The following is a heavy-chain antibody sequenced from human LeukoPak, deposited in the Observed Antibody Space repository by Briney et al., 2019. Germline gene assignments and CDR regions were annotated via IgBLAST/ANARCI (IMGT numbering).Heavy chain of an antibody. D-gene: IGHD3-10*01. CDR3: ARHGNNGSGGRDYYYMGV. V-gene: IGHV5-51*01. J-gene: IGHJ6*03. CDR1: GYSFTSYW. Sequence: GESLKISCKGSGYSFTSYWIAWVRPMPGKGLEWMGIIYPGDSDTRYSPSFQGQVTISADKSISTAYLQWSSLKASDTAMYYCARHGNNGSGGRDYYYMGVWGKGTTVTISS. CDR2: IYPGDSDT.